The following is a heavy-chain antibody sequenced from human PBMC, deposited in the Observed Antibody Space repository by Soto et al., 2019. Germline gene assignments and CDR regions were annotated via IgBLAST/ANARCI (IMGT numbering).Heavy chain of an antibody. J-gene: IGHJ5*02. V-gene: IGHV4-4*02. D-gene: IGHD2-8*01. CDR3: ARVAGLVLMVYATNWFDP. CDR1: GGSISSSNW. CDR2: IYHSGST. Sequence: SETLSLTCAVSGGSISSSNWWSWVRQPPGKGLEWIGEIYHSGSTNYNPSLKSRVTISVDKSKNQFSLKLSSVTAADTAVYYCARVAGLVLMVYATNWFDPWGQGTLVTVSS.